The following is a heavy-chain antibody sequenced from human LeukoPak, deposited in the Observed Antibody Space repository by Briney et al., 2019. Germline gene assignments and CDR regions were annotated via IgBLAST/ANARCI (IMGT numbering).Heavy chain of an antibody. V-gene: IGHV3-21*04. CDR2: ISSSSSYI. D-gene: IGHD6-13*01. CDR3: AKLTRAGSSWFDY. CDR1: GFIFNSYS. Sequence: TGGSLRLSCEASGFIFNSYSMNWVRQAPGKGLEWVSSISSSSSYIDYADSVKGRFTISRDNSKNTLYLQMNSLRAEDTAVYYCAKLTRAGSSWFDYWGQGTLVTVSS. J-gene: IGHJ4*02.